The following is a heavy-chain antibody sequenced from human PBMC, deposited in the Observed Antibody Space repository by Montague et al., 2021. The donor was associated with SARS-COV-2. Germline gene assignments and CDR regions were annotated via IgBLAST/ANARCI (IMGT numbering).Heavy chain of an antibody. CDR3: GRGVDY. CDR2: IYHSGST. CDR1: GGSISSYY. Sequence: SETLSLTCTVSGGSISSYYWSWIRQPPGKGLEWIGYIYHSGSTNYNPSLKSRVTISVDTSKNQFSLKLSSVTAADTAVYYCGRGVDYWGQGTLVTVSS. J-gene: IGHJ4*02. V-gene: IGHV4-59*01.